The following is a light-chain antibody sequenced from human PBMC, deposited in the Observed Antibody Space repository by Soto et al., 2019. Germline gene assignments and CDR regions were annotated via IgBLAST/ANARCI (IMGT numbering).Light chain of an antibody. J-gene: IGLJ1*01. V-gene: IGLV2-14*01. Sequence: QSALTQPASVSGSPGQSITISCTGTSRDVGGYKYVSWYQQHPGKAPKLMIYEVSYRPSGVSNRFSGSKSGNTASLTISGLQAEDEADYYCSSSTSSSPCVFGTGTKVTVL. CDR1: SRDVGGYKY. CDR2: EVS. CDR3: SSSTSSSPCV.